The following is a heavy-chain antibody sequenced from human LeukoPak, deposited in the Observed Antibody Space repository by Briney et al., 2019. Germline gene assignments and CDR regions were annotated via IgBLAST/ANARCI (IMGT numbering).Heavy chain of an antibody. D-gene: IGHD3-9*01. J-gene: IGHJ6*03. CDR2: ISSSSSTI. Sequence: LSGGSLRLSCAASGFTFSSYSMNWVRQAPGKGLEWVSYISSSSSTIYYADSVKGRFTISRDNAKNSLYLQLNSLRAEDTAVYYCARRQSLRYFDWFSPYMDVWGKGTTVTISS. CDR3: ARRQSLRYFDWFSPYMDV. V-gene: IGHV3-48*01. CDR1: GFTFSSYS.